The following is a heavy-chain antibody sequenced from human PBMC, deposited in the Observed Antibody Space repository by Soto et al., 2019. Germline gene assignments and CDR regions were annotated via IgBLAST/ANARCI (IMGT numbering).Heavy chain of an antibody. CDR3: ARGPTSQPELRGADGYYFDY. Sequence: QVQLQQWGAGLLKPSETLSLTCAVYGGSFSGYYWSWIRQPPGKGLEWIGEINHSGSTNYNPYLKSRVTISVDTSKNQFSLKLSSVAAADTVVYYCARGPTSQPELRGADGYYFDYWGQGTLVTVSS. D-gene: IGHD1-7*01. V-gene: IGHV4-34*01. CDR2: INHSGST. CDR1: GGSFSGYY. J-gene: IGHJ4*02.